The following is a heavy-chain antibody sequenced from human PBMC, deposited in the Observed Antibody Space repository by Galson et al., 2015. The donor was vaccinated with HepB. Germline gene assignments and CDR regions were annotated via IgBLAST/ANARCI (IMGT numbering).Heavy chain of an antibody. J-gene: IGHJ6*02. V-gene: IGHV7-4-1*02. CDR1: GYMFTSYA. CDR2: INTDTGNP. D-gene: IGHD6-19*01. CDR3: ASSSGRVGIYYGMDV. Sequence: SVKVSCKASGYMFTSYAMNWVRQAPGHGLEWMGWINTDTGNPTYAQGFTGRFVFSLDTSVSTAYLQINSLKADDSAFYYCASSSGRVGIYYGMDVWGQGTTVTVSS.